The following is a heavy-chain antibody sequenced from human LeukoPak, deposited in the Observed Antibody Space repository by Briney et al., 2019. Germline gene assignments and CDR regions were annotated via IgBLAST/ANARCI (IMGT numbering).Heavy chain of an antibody. Sequence: GASVKVSCKASGGTFSSYAISWVRQAPGQGLEWMGGIIPIFGTANYAQKFQGRVTITADESTSTAYMELSSLRSEDTAVYYCASRGGIGKDTAMVHGYWGQGTLVTVSS. CDR1: GGTFSSYA. CDR3: ASRGGIGKDTAMVHGY. D-gene: IGHD5-18*01. V-gene: IGHV1-69*13. CDR2: IIPIFGTA. J-gene: IGHJ4*02.